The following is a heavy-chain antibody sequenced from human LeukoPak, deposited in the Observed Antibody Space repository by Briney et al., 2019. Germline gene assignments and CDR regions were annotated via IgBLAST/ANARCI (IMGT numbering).Heavy chain of an antibody. CDR2: IIPIFGTA. D-gene: IGHD6-13*01. CDR3: ARSELAAAGLDY. V-gene: IGHV1-69*13. J-gene: IGHJ4*02. Sequence: ASVKVSCKASGGTFSSYAISWVRQAPGQGLEWMGGIIPIFGTANYAQKFQGRVTITADESTSTAYMELSSLRSEDTAVYYCARSELAAAGLDYWGQGTLVTVSS. CDR1: GGTFSSYA.